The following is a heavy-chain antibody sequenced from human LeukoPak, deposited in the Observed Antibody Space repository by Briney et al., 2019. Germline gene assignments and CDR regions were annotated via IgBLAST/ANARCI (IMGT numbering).Heavy chain of an antibody. D-gene: IGHD1-26*01. CDR1: GGTFSSYA. CDR3: ASESSGREHFDY. Sequence: SVKVSCKASGGTFSSYAISWVRQAPGQGLEWMGGIIPIFGTANYAQKFQGRVTITADESTSTAYMELSSLRSEDTAVYYCASESSGREHFDYWGQGTLATVSS. J-gene: IGHJ4*02. V-gene: IGHV1-69*13. CDR2: IIPIFGTA.